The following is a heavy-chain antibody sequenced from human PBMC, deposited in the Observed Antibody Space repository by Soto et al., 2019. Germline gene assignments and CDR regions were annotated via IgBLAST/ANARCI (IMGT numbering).Heavy chain of an antibody. Sequence: EVQLVESGGGLVKPGGSLRLSCAASGFTFSNAWMNWVRQAPGKGLEWVGRIKSKTDGGTTDYAAPVKGRFTISRDDSKNTLYLQMNSLKTEDTAVYYCTTPMVRGVTQAADPDYYYYGMDVWGQGTTVTVSS. J-gene: IGHJ6*02. V-gene: IGHV3-15*07. CDR1: GFTFSNAW. D-gene: IGHD3-10*01. CDR2: IKSKTDGGTT. CDR3: TTPMVRGVTQAADPDYYYYGMDV.